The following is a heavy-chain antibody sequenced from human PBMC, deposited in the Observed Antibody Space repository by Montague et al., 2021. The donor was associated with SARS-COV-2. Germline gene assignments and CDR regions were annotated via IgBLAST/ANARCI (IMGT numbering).Heavy chain of an antibody. D-gene: IGHD2/OR15-2a*01. CDR1: SGSLSDYY. V-gene: IGHV4-4*09. J-gene: IGHJ4*02. Sequence: ETLSLTCTVSSGSLSDYYWSWIRQSPDKGLEWIGYMYETGNMIYNPSLRSRVSISADTSKSQFSLRLTSVTAADSARYYCARNMAYWGQGVLVTV. CDR3: ARNMAY. CDR2: MYETGNM.